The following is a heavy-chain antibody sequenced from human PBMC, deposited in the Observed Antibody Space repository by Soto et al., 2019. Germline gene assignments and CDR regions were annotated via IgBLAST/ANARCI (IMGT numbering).Heavy chain of an antibody. V-gene: IGHV3-23*01. Sequence: QTGGSLRLSCAASGFTFSSYAMSWVRQAPGKGLEWVSAISGSGGSTYYADSVKGRFTISRDNSKNTLYLQMNSLRAEDTAVYYCAKEWARSSGYYYQGDYFDYWGQGTLVTVSS. CDR3: AKEWARSSGYYYQGDYFDY. CDR2: ISGSGGST. CDR1: GFTFSSYA. J-gene: IGHJ4*02. D-gene: IGHD3-22*01.